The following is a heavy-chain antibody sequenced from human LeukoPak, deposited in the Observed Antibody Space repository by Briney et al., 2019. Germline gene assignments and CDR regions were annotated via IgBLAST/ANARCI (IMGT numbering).Heavy chain of an antibody. Sequence: ASVKVSCKASGYTFTSYDINWVRQATGQGLEWMGWMNPNSGNTGYAQKFQGRVTMTRNTSISTAYMELSSLRSEDTAVYYCVSAVPGPAPASYRFDYWGEGPLVTVSS. CDR3: VSAVPGPAPASYRFDY. J-gene: IGHJ4*02. CDR2: MNPNSGNT. CDR1: GYTFTSYD. V-gene: IGHV1-8*01. D-gene: IGHD3-16*02.